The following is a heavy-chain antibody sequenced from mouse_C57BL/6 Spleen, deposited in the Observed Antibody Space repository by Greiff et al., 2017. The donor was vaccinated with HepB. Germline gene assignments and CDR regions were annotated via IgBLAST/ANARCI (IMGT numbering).Heavy chain of an antibody. J-gene: IGHJ3*01. CDR1: GFSLTSYG. V-gene: IGHV2-6*03. CDR2: IWSDGST. D-gene: IGHD1-2*01. Sequence: VQRVESGPGLVAPSQSLSITCTVSGFSLTSYGVHWVRQPPGKGLEWLVVIWSDGSTTYNSALKSRLSISKDNSKSQVFLKMNSLQTDDTAMYYSDRGGYYGPSWGFAYWGQGTLVTVSA. CDR3: DRGGYYGPSWGFAY.